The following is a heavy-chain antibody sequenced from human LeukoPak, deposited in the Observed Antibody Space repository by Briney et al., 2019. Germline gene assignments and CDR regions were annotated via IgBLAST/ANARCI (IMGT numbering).Heavy chain of an antibody. J-gene: IGHJ6*03. Sequence: PGGSLRLSCVASGFTFSSYGMNWVRQAPGKGLQWVSSIANTGGNTYYADSVRGRFTISRDNAKNSLYLQMNSLRAEDTALYYCARSKYYYYMDVWGKGTTVTVSS. CDR2: IANTGGNT. V-gene: IGHV3-23*01. D-gene: IGHD4-11*01. CDR1: GFTFSSYG. CDR3: ARSKYYYYMDV.